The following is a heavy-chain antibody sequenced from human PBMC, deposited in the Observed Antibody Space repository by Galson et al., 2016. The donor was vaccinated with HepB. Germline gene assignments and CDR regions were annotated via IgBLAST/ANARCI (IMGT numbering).Heavy chain of an antibody. CDR1: GFSFTNFG. CDR3: AKDQRRDLLEFGFDY. J-gene: IGHJ4*02. Sequence: SLRLSCAAPGFSFTNFGMHWVRQAPGKGLEWVAVISSDGNYRYYADAVKGRFTISRDNSNNTLYLQMSSLRGDDTAIYYCAKDQRRDLLEFGFDYWGQGTLATVSS. CDR2: ISSDGNYR. V-gene: IGHV3-30*18. D-gene: IGHD1-26*01.